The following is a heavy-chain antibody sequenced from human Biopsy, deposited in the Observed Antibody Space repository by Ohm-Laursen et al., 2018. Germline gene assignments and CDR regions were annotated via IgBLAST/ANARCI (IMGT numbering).Heavy chain of an antibody. V-gene: IGHV4-4*09. D-gene: IGHD3-9*01. CDR2: MLPSGYS. Sequence: SDSLSLTRTVSGDSLKNDAWSWIRQFSGKGREWLGYMLPSGYSDYNPSLERRLTLSIDASKNQISLNLSSVTAADTANYYCARHFESTAIFDYWGQGALITVSS. J-gene: IGHJ4*02. CDR3: ARHFESTAIFDY. CDR1: GDSLKNDA.